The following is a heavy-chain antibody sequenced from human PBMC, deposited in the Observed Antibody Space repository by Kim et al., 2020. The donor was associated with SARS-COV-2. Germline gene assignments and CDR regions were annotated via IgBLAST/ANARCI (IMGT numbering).Heavy chain of an antibody. CDR3: ARAVEMATITFPIYYYYYGMDV. CDR2: ISAYNGNT. Sequence: ASVKVSCKPSGYTFTSYGISWVRQAPGQGLEWMGWISAYNGNTNYAQKLQGRVTMTTDTSTSTAYMELRSLRSDDTAVYYCARAVEMATITFPIYYYYYGMDVWGQGTTVTVSS. V-gene: IGHV1-18*01. CDR1: GYTFTSYG. D-gene: IGHD5-12*01. J-gene: IGHJ6*02.